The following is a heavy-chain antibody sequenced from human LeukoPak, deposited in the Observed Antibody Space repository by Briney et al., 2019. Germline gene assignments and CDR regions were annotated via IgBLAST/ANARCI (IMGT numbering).Heavy chain of an antibody. J-gene: IGHJ4*02. CDR3: ARDHPDYSSRGSGVDY. D-gene: IGHD6-13*01. V-gene: IGHV3-48*01. CDR1: GFNFSSYS. CDR2: ISSSSSTI. Sequence: PGGSLRLSCAASGFNFSSYSMNWVRQAPGKGLEWVSYISSSSSTIYYADSVKGRFTISRDNAKNSLYLQMNSLRAEDTAVYYCARDHPDYSSRGSGVDYWGQGTLVTVSS.